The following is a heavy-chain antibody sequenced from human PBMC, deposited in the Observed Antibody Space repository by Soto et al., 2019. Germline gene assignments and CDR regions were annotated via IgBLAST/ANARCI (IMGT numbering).Heavy chain of an antibody. D-gene: IGHD4-4*01. CDR1: GFIFNAYA. J-gene: IGHJ4*02. CDR2: IGGSGGNT. Sequence: EVQLLESGGGLVQPGGSLRLSCAASGFIFNAYAMTWVRQAPGKGLEWVSAIGGSGGNTYYAASVKCRFTIYRDNSKDTVELEMNRLRVDDTAVYFCARVASDYINSADHWGQGILVTVSS. CDR3: ARVASDYINSADH. V-gene: IGHV3-23*01.